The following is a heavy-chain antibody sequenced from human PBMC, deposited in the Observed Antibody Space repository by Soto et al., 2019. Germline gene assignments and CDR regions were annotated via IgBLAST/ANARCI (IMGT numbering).Heavy chain of an antibody. Sequence: ASVKVSCKASGYTSSDYYIHWVRQAPGQGLEWMGWINPNSGGTKYAPKFQGGVTMTRDTSITTAYMELSRLRSGDTAVYYCAREPAIAKPEGVDFWGQGTLVSVSS. V-gene: IGHV1-2*02. CDR1: GYTSSDYY. D-gene: IGHD2-21*01. J-gene: IGHJ4*02. CDR3: AREPAIAKPEGVDF. CDR2: INPNSGGT.